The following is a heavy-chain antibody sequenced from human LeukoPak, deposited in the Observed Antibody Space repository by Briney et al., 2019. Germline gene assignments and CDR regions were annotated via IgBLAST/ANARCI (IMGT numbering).Heavy chain of an antibody. D-gene: IGHD6-6*01. J-gene: IGHJ6*02. V-gene: IGHV3-53*01. CDR2: IYSGGGT. Sequence: SGGSLRLSCAASGFTVSNTYMSWVRQAPGKGLEWVSLIYSGGGTYSADSVKGRFTISRDISKNTLYLQMNSLRAVDTAVYYCAKVAYSSSSDYYYGMDVWGQGTTVTVSS. CDR1: GFTVSNTY. CDR3: AKVAYSSSSDYYYGMDV.